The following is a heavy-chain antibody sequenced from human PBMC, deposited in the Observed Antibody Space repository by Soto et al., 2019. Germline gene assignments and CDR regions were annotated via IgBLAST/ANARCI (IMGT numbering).Heavy chain of an antibody. J-gene: IGHJ4*02. CDR2: IKSKIDGGTT. CDR1: GFTFSHTW. Sequence: EVQLVESGGGFVKPGGSLRLSCAASGFTFSHTWMNWVRQAPGKGLEWVGRIKSKIDGGTTDFAAPVKGRFTISRDDSKKTLFLHMNSLKTEDTALYYCTTIEFCSHDHWGQGTLVTVSS. CDR3: TTIEFCSHDH. V-gene: IGHV3-15*07. D-gene: IGHD3-10*01.